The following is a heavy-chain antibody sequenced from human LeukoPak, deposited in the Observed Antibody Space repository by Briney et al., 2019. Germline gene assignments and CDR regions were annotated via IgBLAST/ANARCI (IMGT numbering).Heavy chain of an antibody. D-gene: IGHD3-3*01. CDR2: INPNTGGA. Sequence: ASVKVSCKASGYTFTGYSLHWVRQAPGQGLEWMGWINPNTGGANNAQKFQGRVTMTRDTSSSTAYMELSRLRFDDTVVYYCARGPRITIFGVVMANDAFDIWGQGTMVTVSS. J-gene: IGHJ3*02. V-gene: IGHV1-2*02. CDR3: ARGPRITIFGVVMANDAFDI. CDR1: GYTFTGYS.